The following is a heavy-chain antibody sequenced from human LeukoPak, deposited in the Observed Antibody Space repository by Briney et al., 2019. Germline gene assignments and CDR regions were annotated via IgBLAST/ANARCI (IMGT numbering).Heavy chain of an antibody. Sequence: GGSLRVSCAASGFTFSSYWMTWVRQAPGKGLEWVANIKQDGSQKFYLDSVKGRFTISRDNAKESLFLQMNSLRAEDTAVYYCARHCDSTAYSLDYWGQGTLVTVSS. CDR2: IKQDGSQK. CDR1: GFTFSSYW. CDR3: ARHCDSTAYSLDY. V-gene: IGHV3-7*01. J-gene: IGHJ4*02. D-gene: IGHD3-22*01.